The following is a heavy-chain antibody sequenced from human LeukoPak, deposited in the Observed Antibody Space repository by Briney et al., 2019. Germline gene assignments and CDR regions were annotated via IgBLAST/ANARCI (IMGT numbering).Heavy chain of an antibody. Sequence: SETLSLTCAVSVYSINSGYYWGWIRQRRGKGLEWLGNTYHSGNTAYKPCLKSRVTISVDTAKNQFSLKLNSVTAADTAGYYCARVTSRLGVCDYWGQGTLVTVSS. D-gene: IGHD2-8*01. CDR1: VYSINSGYY. V-gene: IGHV4-38-2*01. CDR3: ARVTSRLGVCDY. J-gene: IGHJ4*02. CDR2: TYHSGNT.